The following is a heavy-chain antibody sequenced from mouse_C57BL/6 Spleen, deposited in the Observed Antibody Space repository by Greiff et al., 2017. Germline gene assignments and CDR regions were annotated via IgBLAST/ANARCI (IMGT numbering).Heavy chain of an antibody. Sequence: QVQLQQSGPELVKPGASVKISCKASGYSFTSYYIHWVKQRTGQGLEWIGWIYPGSGNTKYNEKFKGKATLTADTSSSTAYMQLSSLTSEDSAVYYCSRDSWGAMDYWGQGTSVTVSS. V-gene: IGHV1-66*01. D-gene: IGHD4-1*01. CDR2: IYPGSGNT. CDR3: SRDSWGAMDY. CDR1: GYSFTSYY. J-gene: IGHJ4*01.